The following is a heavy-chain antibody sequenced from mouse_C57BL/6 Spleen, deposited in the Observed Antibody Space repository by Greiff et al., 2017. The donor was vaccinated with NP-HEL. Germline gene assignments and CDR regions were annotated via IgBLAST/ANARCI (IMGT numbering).Heavy chain of an antibody. V-gene: IGHV1-82*01. J-gene: IGHJ3*01. CDR1: GYAFSSSW. CDR3: ARGGDYDGGFAY. Sequence: QVQLQQSGPELVKPGASVKISCKASGYAFSSSWMNWVKQRPGKGLEWIGRLYPGDGDTNYNGKFKGKATLTADKSSSTAYMQLSSLASEDSAVYFCARGGDYDGGFAYWGQGTLVTVSA. CDR2: LYPGDGDT. D-gene: IGHD2-4*01.